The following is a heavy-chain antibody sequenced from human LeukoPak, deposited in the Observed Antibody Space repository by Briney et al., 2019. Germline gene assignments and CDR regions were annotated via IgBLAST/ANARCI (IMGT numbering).Heavy chain of an antibody. CDR2: IYTSGST. Sequence: SETLSLTCTVSGGSISSYYWSWIRQPAGKGLEWIGRIYTSGSTNYNPSLKSRVTMSGDTSKNQFSLKLSSVTAADTAVYYCARDYYGSGGQNWFDPWGQGTLVTVSS. D-gene: IGHD3-10*01. CDR3: ARDYYGSGGQNWFDP. V-gene: IGHV4-4*07. CDR1: GGSISSYY. J-gene: IGHJ5*02.